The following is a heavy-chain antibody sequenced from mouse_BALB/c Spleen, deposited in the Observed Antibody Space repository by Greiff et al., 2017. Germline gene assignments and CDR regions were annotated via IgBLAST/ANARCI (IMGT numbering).Heavy chain of an antibody. J-gene: IGHJ4*01. CDR2: ISSGGGST. V-gene: IGHV5-12-1*01. D-gene: IGHD2-4*01. CDR3: ARHFDYDGEAMDY. CDR1: GFAFSSYD. Sequence: EVKLVESGGGLVKPGGSLKLSCAASGFAFSSYDMSWVRQTPEKRLEWVAYISSGGGSTYYPDTVKGRFTISRDNAKNTLYLQMSSLRSEDTAMYYCARHFDYDGEAMDYWGQGTSVTVSS.